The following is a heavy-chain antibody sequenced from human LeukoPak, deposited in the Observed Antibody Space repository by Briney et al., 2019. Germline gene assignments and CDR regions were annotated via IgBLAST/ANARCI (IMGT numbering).Heavy chain of an antibody. CDR3: ARDASGSSTGLIDS. CDR2: VSTSSYYI. D-gene: IGHD1-26*01. Sequence: GGSLRLSCVASGFTLRSYSMNWVRQAPGKGLEWVSYVSTSSYYIYYADSVKGRFTISRDDAKNSLHLQMNSLRAEDTAIYYCARDASGSSTGLIDSWGQGTLVTVSS. CDR1: GFTLRSYS. V-gene: IGHV3-21*01. J-gene: IGHJ4*02.